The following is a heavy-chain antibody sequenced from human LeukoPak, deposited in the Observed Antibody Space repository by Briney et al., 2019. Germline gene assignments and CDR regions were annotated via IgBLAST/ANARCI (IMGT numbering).Heavy chain of an antibody. CDR2: IYHSGST. CDR1: GYSISSGYY. CDR3: ARVQRVYSRRTTPQNIWFDP. D-gene: IGHD5-12*01. J-gene: IGHJ5*02. Sequence: PSETLSLTCTVSGYSISSGYYWGWIRQPPGKGLEWIGSIYHSGSTYYNPSLKSRVPISVDPHKNQFSLKLSSVTATDRTVYYCARVQRVYSRRTTPQNIWFDPWGQGTLVTVSS. V-gene: IGHV4-38-2*02.